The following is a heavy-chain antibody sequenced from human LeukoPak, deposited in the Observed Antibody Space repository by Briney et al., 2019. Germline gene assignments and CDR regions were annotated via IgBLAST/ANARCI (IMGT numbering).Heavy chain of an antibody. J-gene: IGHJ3*02. Sequence: GGSLRLSCAASGFTFSSYSMNWVRQAPGKGLEWVSSISSSSSYIYYADSVKGRFTISRDNAKNTLYFQMDSLRAEDMAVYYCARGGIKGPHDAYDIWGQGTVVTVSS. CDR1: GFTFSSYS. CDR3: ARGGIKGPHDAYDI. D-gene: IGHD3-10*01. CDR2: ISSSSSYI. V-gene: IGHV3-21*04.